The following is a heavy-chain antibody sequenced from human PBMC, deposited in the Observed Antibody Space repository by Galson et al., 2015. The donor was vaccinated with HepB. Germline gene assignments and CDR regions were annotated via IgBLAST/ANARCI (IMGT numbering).Heavy chain of an antibody. V-gene: IGHV1-24*01. J-gene: IGHJ3*02. CDR3: ATDFLTLGYGGENAFDI. Sequence: SCKVSGYTLTELSMHWVRQAPGKGLEWMGGFDPEDGETIYAQKFQGRVTMTEDTSTDTAYMELSSLRSEDTAVYYCATDFLTLGYGGENAFDIWGQGTMVTVSS. CDR1: GYTLTELS. D-gene: IGHD3-16*01. CDR2: FDPEDGET.